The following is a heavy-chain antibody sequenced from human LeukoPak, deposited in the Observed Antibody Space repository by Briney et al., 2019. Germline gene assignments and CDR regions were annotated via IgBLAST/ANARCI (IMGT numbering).Heavy chain of an antibody. Sequence: PGGSLRLSCAASGFTFSSYDMSWVRQAPGKGLEWVSCISGSGDSTYYADSVKGRFTISRDNSKNTLYLQMNRLRAEDTGVYYCEKDRSCTTGVCHGDIDYWGKGTLVTVSS. CDR2: ISGSGDST. J-gene: IGHJ4*02. CDR1: GFTFSSYD. CDR3: EKDRSCTTGVCHGDIDY. V-gene: IGHV3-23*01. D-gene: IGHD2-8*01.